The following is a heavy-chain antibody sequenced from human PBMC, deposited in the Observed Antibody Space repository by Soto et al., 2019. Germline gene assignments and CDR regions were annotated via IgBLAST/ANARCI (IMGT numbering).Heavy chain of an antibody. V-gene: IGHV4-59*01. D-gene: IGHD4-17*01. CDR3: ARVYGDYPYLDAFDI. Sequence: QVQLQESGPGLVKPSETLSLTCTVSGGSISSYYWSWIRQPPGKGLEWIGYIYYSGSTNYNPSLKSRVTISVDTSKNQFSLTLSSVTAADTAVYYCARVYGDYPYLDAFDIWGQGTMVTVSS. CDR2: IYYSGST. J-gene: IGHJ3*02. CDR1: GGSISSYY.